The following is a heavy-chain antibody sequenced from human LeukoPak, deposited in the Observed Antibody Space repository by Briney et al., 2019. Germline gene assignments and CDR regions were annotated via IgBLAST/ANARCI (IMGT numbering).Heavy chain of an antibody. D-gene: IGHD1-26*01. V-gene: IGHV4-59*01. CDR2: IYGSGST. CDR3: SRDRGGAIDY. Sequence: SETLSLTCTVSGDSISTYYWSWIRQPPGKGLEWIGYIYGSGSTNYNPSLKSRVTISEDTSKNQFSLKLSSVTAADTALYYCSRDRGGAIDYWGQGSLVTVSS. J-gene: IGHJ4*02. CDR1: GDSISTYY.